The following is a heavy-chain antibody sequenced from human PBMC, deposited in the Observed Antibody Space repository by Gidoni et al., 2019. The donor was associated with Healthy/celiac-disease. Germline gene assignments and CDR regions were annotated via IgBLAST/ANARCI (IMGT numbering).Heavy chain of an antibody. Sequence: QVQLQESGPGLVKPAETLSLPCTVSGGSISSYYWSWLRPPPGKGLEWIVYIYYSGSTNYNASLKSRVTISVDTSKNQFSLKLSSVTAADTAVYYCARLGDPIAPFDYWGQGTLVTVSS. CDR3: ARLGDPIAPFDY. J-gene: IGHJ4*02. CDR1: GGSISSYY. CDR2: IYYSGST. D-gene: IGHD3-16*01. V-gene: IGHV4-59*08.